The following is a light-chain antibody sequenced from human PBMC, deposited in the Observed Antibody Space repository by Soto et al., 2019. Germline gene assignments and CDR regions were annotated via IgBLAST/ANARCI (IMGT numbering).Light chain of an antibody. CDR3: SSYTSRATTV. V-gene: IGLV2-14*01. CDR2: EVS. Sequence: QSALTQPASVSGSPGQTITISCTGTSSDVGGYAYVSWYQQYPGKVPKLVISEVSNRPSGVSQRFSGSRSGNTASLTISVLQAEDEADYHCSSYTSRATTVFGGGTKVTV. J-gene: IGLJ2*01. CDR1: SSDVGGYAY.